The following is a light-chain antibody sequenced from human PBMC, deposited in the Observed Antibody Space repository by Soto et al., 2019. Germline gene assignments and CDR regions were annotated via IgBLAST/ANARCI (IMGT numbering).Light chain of an antibody. CDR3: QQHLNWPLT. J-gene: IGKJ4*01. Sequence: EIVMTQSPATLSLSPGERATLSCSASQSVRTTVAWYQQSPGQAPRLLIYDASTRATGVPARFSGGGSGTDFTLTLTSLQSEDFGTYYCQQHLNWPLTFGRGTKVDIK. V-gene: IGKV3-15*01. CDR1: QSVRTT. CDR2: DAS.